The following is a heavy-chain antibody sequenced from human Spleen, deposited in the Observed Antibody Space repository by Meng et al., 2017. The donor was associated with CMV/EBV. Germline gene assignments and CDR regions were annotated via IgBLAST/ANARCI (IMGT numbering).Heavy chain of an antibody. CDR2: INSDGSST. CDR1: SYW. CDR3: ARDGRKYCSGGSCYSLLFDY. Sequence: SYWMHWVRQAPGKGLVWVSRINSDGSSTSYADSVKGRFTISRDNAKNTLYLQMNSLRAEDTAVYYCARDGRKYCSGGSCYSLLFDYWGQGTLVTVSS. V-gene: IGHV3-74*01. J-gene: IGHJ4*02. D-gene: IGHD2-15*01.